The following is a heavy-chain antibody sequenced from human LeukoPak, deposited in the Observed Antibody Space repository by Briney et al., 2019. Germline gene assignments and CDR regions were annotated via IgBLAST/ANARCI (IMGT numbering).Heavy chain of an antibody. CDR3: AGSYSSTWYSTFDL. J-gene: IGHJ3*01. CDR2: INYSGNT. D-gene: IGHD2/OR15-2a*01. Sequence: SETLSLTCTVSGGSLNSNSYYWGWIRQPPGKGLEWIGSINYSGNTYYSPSLKSRVTISVDTSKNQFSLKLSSVTAADSASYYCAGSYSSTWYSTFDLWGQGTVVTVSS. V-gene: IGHV4-39*01. CDR1: GGSLNSNSYY.